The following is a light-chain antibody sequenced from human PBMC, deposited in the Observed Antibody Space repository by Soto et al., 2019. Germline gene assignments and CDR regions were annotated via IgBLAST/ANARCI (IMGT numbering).Light chain of an antibody. Sequence: QSALTQPASLSGSPGQSITISCTGTTDDIGLYSFVSWYEQHPGKAPKLIIYQASHRPSGVSDRFSGSKSGTTASLTISGLQPDDEADYYCSSFTADTTVVFGGGTKVTVL. CDR1: TDDIGLYSF. CDR3: SSFTADTTVV. V-gene: IGLV2-14*01. J-gene: IGLJ2*01. CDR2: QAS.